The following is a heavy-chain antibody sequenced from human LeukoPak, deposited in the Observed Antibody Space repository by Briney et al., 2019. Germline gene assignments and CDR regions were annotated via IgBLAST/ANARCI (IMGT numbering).Heavy chain of an antibody. CDR2: ISYDGSNK. V-gene: IGHV3-30-3*01. J-gene: IGHJ4*02. Sequence: PGRSLRLSCAVSGFTFSNYAMHWVRQAPGKGLEWVAVISYDGSNKYNADSVKGRFTISRDNSKNTLYLQMNSLRSEDTAVYHCARGDYYGSGSYSDYWGQGTLVTVSS. CDR1: GFTFSNYA. CDR3: ARGDYYGSGSYSDY. D-gene: IGHD3-10*01.